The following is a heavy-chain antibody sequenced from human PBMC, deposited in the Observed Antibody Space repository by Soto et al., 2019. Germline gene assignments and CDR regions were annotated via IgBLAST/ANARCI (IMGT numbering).Heavy chain of an antibody. CDR1: GFTFTYAW. V-gene: IGHV3-15*01. J-gene: IGHJ4*02. D-gene: IGHD4-17*01. Sequence: GGSLRLSCAASGFTFTYAWMSWVRQAPGKGPEWVGRIKSKTDGGTTDYAAPVKGRFTISRDDSKDTLYLQMDSLKIEDTAVYYCTHDYGDYRYYFDYWGPGTLVTVSS. CDR2: IKSKTDGGTT. CDR3: THDYGDYRYYFDY.